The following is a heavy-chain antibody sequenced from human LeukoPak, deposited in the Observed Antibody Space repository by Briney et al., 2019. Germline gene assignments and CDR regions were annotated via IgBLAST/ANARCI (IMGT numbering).Heavy chain of an antibody. D-gene: IGHD6-19*01. V-gene: IGHV1-46*01. J-gene: IGHJ3*02. CDR1: GYTFTSYY. CDR2: INPSGGST. Sequence: GASVKVSCKASGYTFTSYYMHWVRQAPGQGLEWMGIINPSGGSTSYAQKFQGRVTMTRDTSTSTVYMELSSLRSEDTAVCYCARESSAYVFDIWGQGTTVTVSS. CDR3: ARESSAYVFDI.